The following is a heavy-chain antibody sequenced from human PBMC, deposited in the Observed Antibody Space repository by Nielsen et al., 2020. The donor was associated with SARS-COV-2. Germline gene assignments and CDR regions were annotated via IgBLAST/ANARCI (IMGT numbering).Heavy chain of an antibody. Sequence: GESLKISCAASGFTFSSYGMHWVRQAPGKGLEWVAVISYDGSNKYYADSVKGRFTISRDNSKNTLYLQMNSLRAEDTAVYYCAKDPGIDWLLYYYYYGMDVWGQGTTVTVSS. V-gene: IGHV3-30*18. CDR2: ISYDGSNK. CDR1: GFTFSSYG. J-gene: IGHJ6*02. CDR3: AKDPGIDWLLYYYYYGMDV. D-gene: IGHD3-9*01.